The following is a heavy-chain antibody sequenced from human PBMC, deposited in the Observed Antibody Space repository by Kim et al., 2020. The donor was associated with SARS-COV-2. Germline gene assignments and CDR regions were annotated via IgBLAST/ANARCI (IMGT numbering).Heavy chain of an antibody. J-gene: IGHJ4*02. V-gene: IGHV1-18*01. CDR3: ARDMSYYDSSGSDY. D-gene: IGHD3-22*01. Sequence: AQKLQGRVTMTTDTSTSTAYMELRSLRSDDTAVYYCARDMSYYDSSGSDYWGQGTLVTVSS.